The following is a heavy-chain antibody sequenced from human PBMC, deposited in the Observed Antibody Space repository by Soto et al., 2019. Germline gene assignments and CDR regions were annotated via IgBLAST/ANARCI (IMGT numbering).Heavy chain of an antibody. D-gene: IGHD1-7*01. V-gene: IGHV3-21*01. CDR1: GFTFSSYS. Sequence: GSLRLSCAASGFTFSSYSMNWVRQAPGKGLKWVSSISSSSSYIYYADSVKGRFTISRDNAKDSLYLQMNSLRAEDTAVYYCARVGNCARNYYYYYYMDVWGKGTTVTVSS. CDR3: ARVGNCARNYYYYYYMDV. CDR2: ISSSSSYI. J-gene: IGHJ6*03.